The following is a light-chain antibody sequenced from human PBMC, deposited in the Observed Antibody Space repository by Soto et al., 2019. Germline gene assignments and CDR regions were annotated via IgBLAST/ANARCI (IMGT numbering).Light chain of an antibody. Sequence: QSVLTQPPSASGTPGQRVTISCSGSSSNIGSNSVNWYQQLPGTAPKLLIFTNNQRPSGVPDRFSASKSATSASLAISGLQSEDEADYYCAAWDDSLTGYVFGPGTKVTVL. J-gene: IGLJ1*01. V-gene: IGLV1-44*01. CDR1: SSNIGSNS. CDR3: AAWDDSLTGYV. CDR2: TNN.